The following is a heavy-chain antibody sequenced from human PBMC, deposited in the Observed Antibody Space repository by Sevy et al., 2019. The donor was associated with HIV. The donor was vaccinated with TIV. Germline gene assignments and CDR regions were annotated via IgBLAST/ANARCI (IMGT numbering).Heavy chain of an antibody. CDR3: ARDLFSGGNAVYGY. J-gene: IGHJ4*02. CDR2: ISSGSGFI. Sequence: GGSLRLSCATSGFTFSTYNMNWVRQAPGKGLEWVSSISSGSGFIFYADSVKGRFTISRDNAENSLYLQMNSVRAEDTAVYYCARDLFSGGNAVYGYWGQGTLVTVSS. V-gene: IGHV3-21*01. D-gene: IGHD2-15*01. CDR1: GFTFSTYN.